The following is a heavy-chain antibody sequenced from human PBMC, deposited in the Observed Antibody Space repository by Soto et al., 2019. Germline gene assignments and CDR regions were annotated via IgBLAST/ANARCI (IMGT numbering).Heavy chain of an antibody. Sequence: ASVKVSCKASGYTFTSYDINWVRQTAGQGLEWMGWMSPKTANTGYAQKFQGRVTITRNASTSTAYMELSSLRSEDTAVYYCARDPYYYDSSGYYDPSFYYFDYWGQGTLVTVSS. CDR3: ARDPYYYDSSGYYDPSFYYFDY. CDR1: GYTFTSYD. J-gene: IGHJ4*02. D-gene: IGHD3-22*01. V-gene: IGHV1-8*01. CDR2: MSPKTANT.